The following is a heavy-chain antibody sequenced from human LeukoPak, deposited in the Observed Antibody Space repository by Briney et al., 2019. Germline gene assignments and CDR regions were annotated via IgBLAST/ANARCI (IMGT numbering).Heavy chain of an antibody. J-gene: IGHJ5*02. Sequence: ASVKVSCKASGYTFTSYGISWVRQAPGQGLEWMGWISAYNGNTNYAQKFQGRVTITADKSTSTAYMELGSLRSEDTAVYYCARDLQVYWFDPWGQGTLVTVSS. CDR3: ARDLQVYWFDP. CDR2: ISAYNGNT. D-gene: IGHD5-24*01. V-gene: IGHV1-18*01. CDR1: GYTFTSYG.